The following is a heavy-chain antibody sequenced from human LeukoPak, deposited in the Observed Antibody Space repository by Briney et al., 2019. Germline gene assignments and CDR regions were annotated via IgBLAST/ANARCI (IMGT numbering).Heavy chain of an antibody. CDR3: ARDPHQLLSAFDI. J-gene: IGHJ3*02. D-gene: IGHD2-2*01. CDR2: ISSSSSYI. CDR1: EFTFSSYS. Sequence: GGSLRLSCAASEFTFSSYSMNWVRQAPGKGLEWVSSISSSSSYIYYADSVKGRFTISRDNAKNSLYLQMNSLRAEDTAVYYCARDPHQLLSAFDIWGQGTMVTVSS. V-gene: IGHV3-21*01.